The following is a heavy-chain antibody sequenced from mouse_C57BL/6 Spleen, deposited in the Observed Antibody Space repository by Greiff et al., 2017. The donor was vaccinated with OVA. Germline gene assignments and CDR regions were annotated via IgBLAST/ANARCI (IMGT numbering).Heavy chain of an antibody. CDR1: GYSFTGYY. V-gene: IGHV1-42*01. D-gene: IGHD1-1*01. CDR2: INPSTGGT. J-gene: IGHJ4*01. Sequence: EVQLQQSGPELVKPGASVKISCKASGYSFTGYYMNWVQQSPEKSLEWIGEINPSTGGTTYNQKFKAKATLTVDKSSSTAYMQLKSLTSEDSAVDYCATTVVAPDYYAMDYWGQGTSVTVSS. CDR3: ATTVVAPDYYAMDY.